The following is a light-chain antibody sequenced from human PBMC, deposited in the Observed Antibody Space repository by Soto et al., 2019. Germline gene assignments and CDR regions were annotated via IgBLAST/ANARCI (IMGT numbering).Light chain of an antibody. CDR3: AAWDDTLDAQV. V-gene: IGLV2-8*01. J-gene: IGLJ3*02. CDR1: SSDVGGYYY. Sequence: QSALTQPPSASGSPGQSVTISCTGTSSDVGGYYYVSWYQHHPGKAPKLIIYEVIKRPSGVPDRFSGSKSDNTASLTVSGLRAEDEAHYYCAAWDDTLDAQVFGGGTKLTVL. CDR2: EVI.